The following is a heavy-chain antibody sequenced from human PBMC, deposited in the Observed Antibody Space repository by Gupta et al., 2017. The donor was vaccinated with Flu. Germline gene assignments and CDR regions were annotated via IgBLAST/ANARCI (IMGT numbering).Heavy chain of an antibody. Sequence: QPPGKGLEWIVTFYYSGTTYYNPSLKSLVTISVDTSSNQFFLRLTSLTAADTAVYYCVRQQPAIFGLAIGFDPWGQGTLVTVSS. J-gene: IGHJ5*02. D-gene: IGHD3-3*01. CDR3: VRQQPAIFGLAIGFDP. CDR2: FYYSGTT. V-gene: IGHV4-39*01.